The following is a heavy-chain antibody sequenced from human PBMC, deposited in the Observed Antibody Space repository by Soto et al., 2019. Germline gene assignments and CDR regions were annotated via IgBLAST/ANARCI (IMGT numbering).Heavy chain of an antibody. CDR2: IKQDGSEK. J-gene: IGHJ6*02. CDR1: GFTFSTYG. Sequence: GGSLRLSCAASGFTFSTYGMHWVRQAPGKGLEWVANIKQDGSEKYYVDSVKGRFTISRDNAKNSLYLQMNSLRAEDTAVYYCARFYYDSSGYLPSPYYYYYGMDVWGQGTTVTVSS. CDR3: ARFYYDSSGYLPSPYYYYYGMDV. D-gene: IGHD3-22*01. V-gene: IGHV3-7*01.